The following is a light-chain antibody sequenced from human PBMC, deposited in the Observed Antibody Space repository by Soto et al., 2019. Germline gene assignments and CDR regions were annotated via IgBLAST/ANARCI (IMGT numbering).Light chain of an antibody. CDR2: SNN. J-gene: IGLJ1*01. CDR1: SSNIGSNT. Sequence: QSVLTQPPSASGTPGQRVTISCSGSSSNIGSNTVNWYQQLPGTAPKLLIYSNNLRPSGVPDRFSGSKSGTSASLAISGLQSDDEADYYCAAWDDSLNGHVFGTGTKVT. V-gene: IGLV1-44*01. CDR3: AAWDDSLNGHV.